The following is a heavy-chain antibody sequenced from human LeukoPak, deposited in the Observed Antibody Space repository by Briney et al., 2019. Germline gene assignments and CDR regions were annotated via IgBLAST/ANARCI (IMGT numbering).Heavy chain of an antibody. J-gene: IGHJ4*02. D-gene: IGHD3-10*01. V-gene: IGHV3-53*01. Sequence: PGGSLRLSCAASGFTVSSNYMSWVRQAPGKGLEWVSVIYSGGSTYYADSVKGRFTISRDNSKNTLYLQMNSLRAEDTAVYYCARDRRYGYGLFDYWGQGTLVTVSS. CDR2: IYSGGST. CDR3: ARDRRYGYGLFDY. CDR1: GFTVSSNY.